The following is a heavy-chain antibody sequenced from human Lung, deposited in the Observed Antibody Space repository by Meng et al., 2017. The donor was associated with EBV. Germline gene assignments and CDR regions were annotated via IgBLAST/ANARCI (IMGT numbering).Heavy chain of an antibody. CDR3: ARGGTSSAPFDY. D-gene: IGHD2-2*01. Sequence: QVQIQQWGDGLLNPSETLALTCAVYGGAFSGYHWSCIRQPPGKGLEWIGEINYSGITNYNPSLKSRVTISVDTSKNQFSLSLNSVTAADTAVYYCARGGTSSAPFDYWGQETLVTVSS. CDR2: INYSGIT. CDR1: GGAFSGYH. V-gene: IGHV4-34*01. J-gene: IGHJ4*02.